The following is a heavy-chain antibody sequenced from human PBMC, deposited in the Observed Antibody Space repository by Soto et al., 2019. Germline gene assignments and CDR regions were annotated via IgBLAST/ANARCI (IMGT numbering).Heavy chain of an antibody. CDR1: GGSISSYY. D-gene: IGHD3-3*01. Sequence: SETLSLTCTVSGGSISSYYWSCIRQPPGKGLEWIVYIYYSGSTNYNPSLKSRVTISVDTSKNQFSLKLSSVTAADTAVYYCARDHDFWSGYSYYYAMDVCGQGPPVTVSS. CDR3: ARDHDFWSGYSYYYAMDV. J-gene: IGHJ6*02. V-gene: IGHV4-59*01. CDR2: IYYSGST.